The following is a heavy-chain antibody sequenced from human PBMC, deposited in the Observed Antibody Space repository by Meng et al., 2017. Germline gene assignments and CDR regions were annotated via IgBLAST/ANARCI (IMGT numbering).Heavy chain of an antibody. CDR3: AGLYSSGWISGKYWYFDL. D-gene: IGHD6-19*01. CDR2: IYPGDSDT. CDR1: GYSFTSYW. J-gene: IGHJ2*01. Sequence: MVSCKGSGYSFTSYWIGWVRQMPGKGLEWMGIIYPGDSDTRYSPSFQGQVTISADKSISTAYLQWSSLKASDTTMYYCAGLYSSGWISGKYWYFDLWGHGTLVTFPS. V-gene: IGHV5-51*01.